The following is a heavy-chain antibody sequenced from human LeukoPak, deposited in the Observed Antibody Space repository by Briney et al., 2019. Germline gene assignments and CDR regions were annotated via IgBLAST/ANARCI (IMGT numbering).Heavy chain of an antibody. Sequence: SQTLSLTCTVSGGSISSGGYYWSWIRQPPGKGLEWIGYRYYSGSTDYNPSLKSRVPISVDTSKNQFSLKLTSVTAADTAVYYWSGGYDWGATEYWGQGTLVTVSS. D-gene: IGHD5-12*01. CDR3: SGGYDWGATEY. CDR1: GGSISSGGYY. J-gene: IGHJ4*02. CDR2: RYYSGST. V-gene: IGHV4-61*08.